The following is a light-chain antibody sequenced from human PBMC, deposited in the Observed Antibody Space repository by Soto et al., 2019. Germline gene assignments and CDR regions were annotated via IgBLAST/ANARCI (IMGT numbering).Light chain of an antibody. V-gene: IGLV1-40*01. CDR2: ANS. CDR3: QSCDNSLSGSKV. CDR1: SSNIGAGYD. Sequence: QSVLTQPPSVSGAPGQRVTISCTGSSSNIGAGYDVHWYQQLPGTAPKLLIYANSNRPSGVPDRFSGSKSGTSASLAITGLQAEDEADYYCQSCDNSLSGSKVFGTGTKLTVL. J-gene: IGLJ1*01.